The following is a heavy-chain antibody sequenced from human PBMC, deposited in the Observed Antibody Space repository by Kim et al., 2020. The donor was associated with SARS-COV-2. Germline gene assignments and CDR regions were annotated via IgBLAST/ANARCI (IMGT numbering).Heavy chain of an antibody. CDR2: INSDGSST. Sequence: GGSLRLSCAASGFTFSSYWMHWVRQAPGKGLVWVSRINSDGSSTSYADSVKGRFTISRDNAKNTLYLQMNSLRAEDTAVYYCAREKGYQWLADYYYYYYGMDVWGQGTTVTVSS. CDR3: AREKGYQWLADYYYYYYGMDV. D-gene: IGHD6-19*01. V-gene: IGHV3-74*01. CDR1: GFTFSSYW. J-gene: IGHJ6*02.